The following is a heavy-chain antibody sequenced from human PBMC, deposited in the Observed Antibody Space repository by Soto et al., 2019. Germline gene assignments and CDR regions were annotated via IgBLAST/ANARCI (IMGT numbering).Heavy chain of an antibody. CDR1: GLTFRNYA. Sequence: EVQLLESGGGLVQPGGSLRLSCAASGLTFRNYAMTWVRQAPGKGLEWVSSISGTGGSTYYADSVKGRFTIFRDNSENTLSHQMNSLRAGDTAVDYCAKDSDGGYSGAFDMWGQGTMVTVSS. V-gene: IGHV3-23*01. CDR2: ISGTGGST. CDR3: AKDSDGGYSGAFDM. D-gene: IGHD5-12*01. J-gene: IGHJ3*02.